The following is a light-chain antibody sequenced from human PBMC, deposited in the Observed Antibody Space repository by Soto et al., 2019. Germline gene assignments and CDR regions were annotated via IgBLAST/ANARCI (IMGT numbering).Light chain of an antibody. J-gene: IGLJ1*01. CDR3: SSYTASSTYV. V-gene: IGLV2-11*01. Sequence: QSALTQPRSVSGSPGQSVTISCTGTSSDIGGFNYVSWYQQHPGKAPKLMIYDVSKRPSGVPDRFAGSKSGNTASLTISGLQADDEADYHCSSYTASSTYVFGGGTKLTVL. CDR1: SSDIGGFNY. CDR2: DVS.